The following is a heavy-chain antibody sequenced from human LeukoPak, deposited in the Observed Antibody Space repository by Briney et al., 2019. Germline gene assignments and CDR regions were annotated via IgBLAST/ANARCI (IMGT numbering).Heavy chain of an antibody. Sequence: ASVKVSCKASGYTFTSFDINWVRQTAGQGLEWMGWMNPGSGDTGYAPKFQGRVIMTRNTSIRTAYMELSSLTSEDTAVYYCASRTSSGYDYDVFDLWGQGTVVTVSS. CDR1: GYTFTSFD. CDR2: MNPGSGDT. V-gene: IGHV1-8*01. J-gene: IGHJ3*01. CDR3: ASRTSSGYDYDVFDL. D-gene: IGHD5-12*01.